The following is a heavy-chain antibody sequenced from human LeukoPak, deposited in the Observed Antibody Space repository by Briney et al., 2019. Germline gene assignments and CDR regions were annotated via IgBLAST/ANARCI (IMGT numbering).Heavy chain of an antibody. Sequence: ASVKVSCKASGYIFANFGINWVRQAPGQGLEWLGWISPNNGNANYAQKLQGRVTMTTDTSTSTAYMELRSLRSDDTAVYYCARVGRITMAKVDYWGQGTLVTVSS. CDR2: ISPNNGNA. J-gene: IGHJ4*02. V-gene: IGHV1-18*01. D-gene: IGHD3-10*01. CDR1: GYIFANFG. CDR3: ARVGRITMAKVDY.